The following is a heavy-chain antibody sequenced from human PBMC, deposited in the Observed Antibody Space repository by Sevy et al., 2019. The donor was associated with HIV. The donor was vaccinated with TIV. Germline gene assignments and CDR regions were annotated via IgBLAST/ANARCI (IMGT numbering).Heavy chain of an antibody. CDR1: GGTFSSYA. Sequence: ASVKVSCKASGGTFSSYAISWVRQAPGQGLEWMGGIVPIFGTANYAQTFQGRVTITGDESTGTAYMELSSLRSEDTAVYYCAREGSTMVRGAGNWFDPWGQGTLVTVSS. V-gene: IGHV1-69*13. CDR2: IVPIFGTA. D-gene: IGHD3-10*01. CDR3: AREGSTMVRGAGNWFDP. J-gene: IGHJ5*02.